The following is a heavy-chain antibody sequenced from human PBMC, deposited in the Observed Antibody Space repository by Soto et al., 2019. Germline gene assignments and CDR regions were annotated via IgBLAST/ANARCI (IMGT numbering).Heavy chain of an antibody. V-gene: IGHV1-2*04. Sequence: ASVKVSCKASGYTFTGYYMHWVRQAPGQGLEWMGWINPNSGGTNYAQKFQGWVTMTRDTSISTAYMELSRLRSDDTAVYYCARGSGYDRSDAFDIWGQGTMVTVSS. CDR2: INPNSGGT. D-gene: IGHD5-12*01. CDR3: ARGSGYDRSDAFDI. J-gene: IGHJ3*02. CDR1: GYTFTGYY.